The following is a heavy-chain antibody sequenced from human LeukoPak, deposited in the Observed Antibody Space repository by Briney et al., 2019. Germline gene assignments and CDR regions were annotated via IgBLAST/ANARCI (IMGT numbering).Heavy chain of an antibody. Sequence: SETLSLTCTVSGGSISGLYWSWTRQPPGKGLEWIGFIYYSGTTSYNPSLKSRVTIAIDTSSNQFSLRVRSVTAADTAVYYCARLARLTLIRGVTAYHSLDVWGKGTKVTVSS. CDR1: GGSISGLY. J-gene: IGHJ6*04. D-gene: IGHD3-10*01. CDR2: IYYSGTT. CDR3: ARLARLTLIRGVTAYHSLDV. V-gene: IGHV4-59*08.